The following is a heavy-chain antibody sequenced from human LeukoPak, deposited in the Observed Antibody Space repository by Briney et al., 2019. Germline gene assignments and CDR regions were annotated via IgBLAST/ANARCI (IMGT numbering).Heavy chain of an antibody. D-gene: IGHD2-21*02. J-gene: IGHJ4*02. CDR1: GYTLTELS. V-gene: IGHV1-24*01. CDR3: ASTDVAYCGGDCYPPPDY. CDR2: FDPEDGET. Sequence: ASVKVSCKVSGYTLTELSMHWVRQAPGKGLEWMGGFDPEDGETIYAQKFQGRVTMTEDTSTDTAYMELSSLRSEDTAVYYCASTDVAYCGGDCYPPPDYWGQGTLVTVSS.